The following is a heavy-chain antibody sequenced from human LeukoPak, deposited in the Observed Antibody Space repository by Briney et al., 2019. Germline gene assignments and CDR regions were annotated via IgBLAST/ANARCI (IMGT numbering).Heavy chain of an antibody. J-gene: IGHJ4*02. Sequence: GGSLRLSCVASGFTFSSYAMTWVRQAPGKGLEWVSSLSESDDATYHADSVKGRFIISRDNSKNTLYLQMNSLRVEDTAIYYCAKDLMITFGGVIVSFDYWGQGTLVTASS. CDR1: GFTFSSYA. V-gene: IGHV3-23*01. CDR3: AKDLMITFGGVIVSFDY. CDR2: LSESDDAT. D-gene: IGHD3-16*02.